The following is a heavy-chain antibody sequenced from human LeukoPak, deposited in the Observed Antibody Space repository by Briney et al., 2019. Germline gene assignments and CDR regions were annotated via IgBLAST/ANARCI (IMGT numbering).Heavy chain of an antibody. CDR2: INPNSGGT. CDR3: AREGRNGYNEGYFDY. Sequence: ASVKVSCKASGYTFTGYYMHWVRQAPGQGLDWMGWINPNSGGTKYAQNFQGRVTLTTDTSINTAYMELSSLRSDDTAVYYCAREGRNGYNEGYFDYWGQGTLVTVSS. J-gene: IGHJ4*02. CDR1: GYTFTGYY. D-gene: IGHD5-24*01. V-gene: IGHV1-2*02.